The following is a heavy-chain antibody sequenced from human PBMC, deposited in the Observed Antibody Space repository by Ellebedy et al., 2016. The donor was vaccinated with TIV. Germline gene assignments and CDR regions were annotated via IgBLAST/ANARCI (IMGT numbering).Heavy chain of an antibody. Sequence: GGSLRLXXAASGFTFSSYWMSWVRQAPGKGLEWVANIKQDGSEKYYVDSVKGRFTISRDNAKNSLYLQMNSLRAEDTAVYYCARMSDIVAPGYFDYWGQGTLVTVSS. CDR2: IKQDGSEK. D-gene: IGHD5-12*01. CDR3: ARMSDIVAPGYFDY. V-gene: IGHV3-7*04. J-gene: IGHJ4*02. CDR1: GFTFSSYW.